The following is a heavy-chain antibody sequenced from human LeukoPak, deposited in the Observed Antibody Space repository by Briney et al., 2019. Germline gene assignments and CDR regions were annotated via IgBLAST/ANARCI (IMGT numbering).Heavy chain of an antibody. Sequence: GGSLRLSCAASGFTFSSYWMHWVRQAPGKGLEWVANIDQDGSDKNYVGSVKGRFTISRDDAKNSLFLQMNSLRAEDTAVYYCARESTEDRPGSWGQGTLVTVSS. CDR2: IDQDGSDK. D-gene: IGHD5/OR15-5a*01. J-gene: IGHJ5*02. CDR1: GFTFSSYW. V-gene: IGHV3-7*01. CDR3: ARESTEDRPGS.